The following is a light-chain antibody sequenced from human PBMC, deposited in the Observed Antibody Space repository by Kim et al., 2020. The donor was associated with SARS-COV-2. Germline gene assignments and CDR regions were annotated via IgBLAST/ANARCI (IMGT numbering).Light chain of an antibody. CDR2: GKN. Sequence: VALGHTVRIRCQRDSLRSYYATWYQQKPGQAPILLIYGKNNRPSGIPDRFSGSSSGNTASLTITGTQAGDEADYYCNSRDTNDIVLFGGGTKLTVL. J-gene: IGLJ2*01. V-gene: IGLV3-19*01. CDR3: NSRDTNDIVL. CDR1: SLRSYY.